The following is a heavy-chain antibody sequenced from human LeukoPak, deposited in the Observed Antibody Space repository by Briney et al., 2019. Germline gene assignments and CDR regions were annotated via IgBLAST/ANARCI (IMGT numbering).Heavy chain of an antibody. CDR3: SREDPSGYSNV. D-gene: IGHD6-13*01. CDR1: GDRVSSTSST. V-gene: IGHV6-1*01. CDR2: TYCRSKWYH. J-gene: IGHJ4*02. Sequence: PSETLSLTCVISGDRVSSTSSTWNWIRQSPSRGLEWLGRTYCRSKWYHNYAVSVESRITINPDTSKNQFSLQLTFVTPEDTAMYYCSREDPSGYSNVWGQGTLVTVSS.